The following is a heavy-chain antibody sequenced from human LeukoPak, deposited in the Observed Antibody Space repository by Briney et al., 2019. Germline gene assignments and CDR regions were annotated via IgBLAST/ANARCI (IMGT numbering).Heavy chain of an antibody. D-gene: IGHD3-22*01. V-gene: IGHV4-39*01. CDR3: ASPKYYYDSSGYYDTWFDP. CDR1: GGSISISSYY. CDR2: IYYSGST. J-gene: IGHJ5*02. Sequence: SETLSLTCTVSGGSISISSYYWGWIRQPPGKGLEWIGSIYYSGSTYYNPSLKSRVTISVDTSKNQFSLKLSSVTAADTAVYYCASPKYYYDSSGYYDTWFDPWGQGTLVTVSS.